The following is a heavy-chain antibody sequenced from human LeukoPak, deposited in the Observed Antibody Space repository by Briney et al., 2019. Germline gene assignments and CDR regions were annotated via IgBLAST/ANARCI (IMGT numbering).Heavy chain of an antibody. J-gene: IGHJ4*02. V-gene: IGHV3-7*01. Sequence: GGSLRLSCAASGFTFRNHWMSWVRQAPGRGLEWVASITPDGSGDYYLDSVKGRFTISRDNAENSLFLLMSSLGAEDTAVYYCARLMGTVTTYDYWGQGTLVTVSS. CDR3: ARLMGTVTTYDY. CDR2: ITPDGSGD. CDR1: GFTFRNHW. D-gene: IGHD1-7*01.